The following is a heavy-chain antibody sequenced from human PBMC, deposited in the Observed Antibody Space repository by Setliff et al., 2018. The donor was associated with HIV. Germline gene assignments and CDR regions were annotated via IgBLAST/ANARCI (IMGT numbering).Heavy chain of an antibody. CDR2: IYYSGTT. D-gene: IGHD6-6*01. J-gene: IGHJ4*02. Sequence: LSLTCSVSGGSISSGSHYWGWIRQAPGKGLEWIGNIYYSGTTFYNPSLKSRVSISVDASRNEFSLKLTSVTAADTAVYYCAREFSSSSFDQWGQGTPVTVSS. CDR1: GGSISSGSHY. V-gene: IGHV4-39*02. CDR3: AREFSSSSFDQ.